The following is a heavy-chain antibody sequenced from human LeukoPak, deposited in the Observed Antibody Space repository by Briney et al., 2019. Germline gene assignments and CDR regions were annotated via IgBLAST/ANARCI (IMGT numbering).Heavy chain of an antibody. Sequence: GGSLRLSCAASGFTFSSYGMHWVRQAPGKGLEWVAVISYDGSHKYYADSVKGRFTISRDNSKNTLYLQMNSLRAEDTAVYYCAKYCCTSGFDYWGQGTLVTVSS. D-gene: IGHD2-2*02. J-gene: IGHJ4*02. CDR3: AKYCCTSGFDY. V-gene: IGHV3-30*18. CDR1: GFTFSSYG. CDR2: ISYDGSHK.